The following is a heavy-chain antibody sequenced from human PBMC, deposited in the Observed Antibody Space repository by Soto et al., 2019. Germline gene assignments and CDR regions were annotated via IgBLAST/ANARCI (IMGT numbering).Heavy chain of an antibody. CDR1: GYTFTSYG. CDR3: ARAPPLGGWHTSYYFDY. CDR2: ISAYNGNT. J-gene: IGHJ4*02. Sequence: QVQLVQSGAEVKKPGASVKVSCKASGYTFTSYGISWVRQAPGQGLEWMGWISAYNGNTNYAQKLQVRVTMTTDTSTSTAYMELRSLRSDDTAVYYCARAPPLGGWHTSYYFDYWGQGTLVTVSS. V-gene: IGHV1-18*01. D-gene: IGHD6-19*01.